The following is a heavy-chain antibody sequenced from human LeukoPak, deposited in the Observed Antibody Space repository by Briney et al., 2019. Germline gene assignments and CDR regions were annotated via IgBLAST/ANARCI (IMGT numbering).Heavy chain of an antibody. Sequence: GGSLRLSCVASGFPFSSYWMHWVRQVPGKGPVWVSRINSDGRITSYADSVKGRFTISRDNAKNTLYLQMNSLRAEDTAVYSCARVGVPQYAFDIWGQGTWVTVSS. V-gene: IGHV3-74*01. CDR1: GFPFSSYW. CDR2: INSDGRIT. CDR3: ARVGVPQYAFDI. J-gene: IGHJ3*02. D-gene: IGHD2-2*01.